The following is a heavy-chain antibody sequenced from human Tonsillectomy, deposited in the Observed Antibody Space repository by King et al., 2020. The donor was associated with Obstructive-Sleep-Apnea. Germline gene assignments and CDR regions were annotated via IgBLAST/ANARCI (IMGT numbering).Heavy chain of an antibody. V-gene: IGHV1-18*04. D-gene: IGHD3-22*01. CDR3: ARVNYYDWFDP. CDR1: GYTFTSYG. Sequence: VQLVESGAEVKKPGASVNVSCMASGYTFTSYGISWVRQAPGQGLEWMGGISAYNGDTNYAQKFQGRGTMTTDTSTSTAYMELRSLRSDDTAVYYCARVNYYDWFDPWGQGTLVTVSS. J-gene: IGHJ5*02. CDR2: ISAYNGDT.